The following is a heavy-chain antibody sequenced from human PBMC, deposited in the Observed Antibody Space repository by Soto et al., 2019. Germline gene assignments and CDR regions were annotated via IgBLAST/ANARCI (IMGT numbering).Heavy chain of an antibody. J-gene: IGHJ4*02. Sequence: QVQLVQSGAEVKKPGSSVKVSCKASGGTFSSSAISWVRQAPGQGLEWMGGIIPIFGTAHYAQKFQGRVTITADESTSTAYMELSSLRSEDTAVYYCASLLRGYSGTGDYWGQGTLVTVSS. CDR1: GGTFSSSA. D-gene: IGHD5-12*01. CDR2: IIPIFGTA. CDR3: ASLLRGYSGTGDY. V-gene: IGHV1-69*12.